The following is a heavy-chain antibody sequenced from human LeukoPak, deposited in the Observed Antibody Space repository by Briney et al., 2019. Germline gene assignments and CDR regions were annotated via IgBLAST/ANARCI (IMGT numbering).Heavy chain of an antibody. CDR1: GFTFSSYA. CDR3: AKGAQWGGSGAADY. CDR2: LENGGSST. V-gene: IGHV3-23*05. Sequence: GGSLRLSCAASGFTFSSYAMSWVRQAPGKGLEWVATLENGGSSTSYADSVKGRFTISRDDSKNTLYLQMNSLRAEDTAVYYCAKGAQWGGSGAADYWGQGTLVTVSS. D-gene: IGHD3-10*01. J-gene: IGHJ4*02.